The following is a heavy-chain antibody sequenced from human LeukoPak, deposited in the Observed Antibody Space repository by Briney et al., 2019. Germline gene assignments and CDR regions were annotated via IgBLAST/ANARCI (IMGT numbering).Heavy chain of an antibody. Sequence: PGGSLRLSCAASGLTGSHNYVSWVRQAPGKGLEWVSAIHTSGDTCYADSVKGRFTISRDTSKNTLYLQINSLRVEDTAVYYCARVTIIGYSYGESSHFDYWGQGTLVTVSS. D-gene: IGHD5-18*01. CDR3: ARVTIIGYSYGESSHFDY. CDR1: GLTGSHNY. V-gene: IGHV3-53*01. J-gene: IGHJ4*02. CDR2: IHTSGDT.